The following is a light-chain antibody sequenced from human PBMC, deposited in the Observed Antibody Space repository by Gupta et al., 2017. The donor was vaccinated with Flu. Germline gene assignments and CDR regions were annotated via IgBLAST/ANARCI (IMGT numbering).Light chain of an antibody. CDR2: GAS. CDR1: QSVNRN. Sequence: EIVMTQSPATLSVSPGERATLSCRASQSVNRNLAWYQQKPGQAPRLLIYGASARATGIPARFSGSGSETEFTLTITSRQSEDFALYYCQQYDNWPPYSFGQGTKLELK. V-gene: IGKV3-15*01. J-gene: IGKJ2*03. CDR3: QQYDNWPPYS.